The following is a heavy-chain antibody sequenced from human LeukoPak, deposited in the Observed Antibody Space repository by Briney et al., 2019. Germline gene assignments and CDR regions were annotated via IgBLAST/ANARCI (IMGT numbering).Heavy chain of an antibody. CDR2: TYYRSKWYN. J-gene: IGHJ4*02. CDR1: GDSVSSNSAA. CDR3: ARVSSSWSPSLSVTHYFDS. V-gene: IGHV6-1*01. Sequence: SQTLSLTCAISGDSVSSNSAARTWIRQSPSRGLEWLGRTYYRSKWYNDFAVSVKSRIAINPDTSKNQFSLQLTSVTPEDTAVYYCARVSSSWSPSLSVTHYFDSWGQGALVTVSS. D-gene: IGHD6-6*01.